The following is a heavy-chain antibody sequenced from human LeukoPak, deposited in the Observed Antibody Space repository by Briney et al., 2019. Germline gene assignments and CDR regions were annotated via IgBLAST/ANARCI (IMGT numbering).Heavy chain of an antibody. Sequence: PGGSLRLSCAASGFTVSSNYVSWVRQAPGKGLEWVSVIYSGGSTYYADSVKGRFTISRDNSKNTLYLQMNSLRAEDTAVYYCALIAYSSGQGDAFDIWGQGTMVTVSS. CDR1: GFTVSSNY. J-gene: IGHJ3*02. V-gene: IGHV3-53*01. CDR3: ALIAYSSGQGDAFDI. D-gene: IGHD6-19*01. CDR2: IYSGGST.